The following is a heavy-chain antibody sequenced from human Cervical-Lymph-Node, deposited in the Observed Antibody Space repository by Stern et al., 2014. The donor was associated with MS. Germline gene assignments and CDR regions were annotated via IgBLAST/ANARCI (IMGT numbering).Heavy chain of an antibody. CDR2: IWYDGSNK. D-gene: IGHD6-13*01. V-gene: IGHV3-33*01. J-gene: IGHJ4*02. CDR1: GFTFSSYG. Sequence: EQLVESGGGVVQPGRSLRLSCAASGFTFSSYGMHWVRQAPGKGLEWVAVIWYDGSNKYYADSVKGRFTISRDNSKNTLYLQMNSLRAEDTAVYYCARDEVAAATGVDYWGQGTLVTVSS. CDR3: ARDEVAAATGVDY.